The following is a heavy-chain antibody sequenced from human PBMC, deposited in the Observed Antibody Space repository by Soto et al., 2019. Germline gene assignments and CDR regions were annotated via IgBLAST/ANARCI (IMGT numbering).Heavy chain of an antibody. CDR3: ARVPDY. CDR1: GGSISSSSYY. Sequence: ASETLSLTCTVSGGSISSSSYYWGWIRQPPGKGLEWIGSIYYSGNTYYNPSLKSRVTISVDTSKNQFSLKLSSVTAADTAVYYCARVPDYWGQGTLVTVSS. CDR2: IYYSGNT. J-gene: IGHJ4*02. V-gene: IGHV4-39*07.